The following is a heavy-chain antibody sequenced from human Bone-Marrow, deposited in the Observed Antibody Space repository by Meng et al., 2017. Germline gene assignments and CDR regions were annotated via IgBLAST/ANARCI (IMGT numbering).Heavy chain of an antibody. CDR3: ARGSWLQLWLQDY. J-gene: IGHJ4*02. V-gene: IGHV4-34*01. CDR2: INHSGST. CDR1: GGSFSGYY. D-gene: IGHD5-18*01. Sequence: QVQLQEWGAGLLTPSETLSLTCAVYGGSFSGYYWSWIRQPPGKGLEWIGEINHSGSTNYNPSLKSRVTISVDTSKNQFSLKLSSVTAADTAVYYCARGSWLQLWLQDYWGQGTLVTVFS.